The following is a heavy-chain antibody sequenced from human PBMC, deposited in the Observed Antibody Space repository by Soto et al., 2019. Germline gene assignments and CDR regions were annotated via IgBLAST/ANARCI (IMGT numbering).Heavy chain of an antibody. CDR2: IYYSGST. J-gene: IGHJ4*02. D-gene: IGHD5-18*01. V-gene: IGHV4-61*01. Sequence: SETLSLTCTVSGGSVSSGSYYWSWIRQPPGKGLEWIGYIYYSGSTNYNPSLKSRVTISVDTSKNQFSLKLSSVTAADTAVYYCARATWIQLWLNYYFDYWGQGTLVTVSS. CDR1: GGSVSSGSYY. CDR3: ARATWIQLWLNYYFDY.